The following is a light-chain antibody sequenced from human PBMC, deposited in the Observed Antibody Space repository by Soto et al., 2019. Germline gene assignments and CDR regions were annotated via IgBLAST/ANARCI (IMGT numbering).Light chain of an antibody. V-gene: IGKV1-5*03. CDR1: QTIINW. CDR2: KAS. CDR3: QQTLSFPPT. J-gene: IGKJ1*01. Sequence: DIQMTQSPSTLSASVGDRVTITCRASQTIINWLAWYQQKPGKAPKLLIYKASTLEGEVPSRFSGSGSETEFTLTISSLQPEDFATYYCQQTLSFPPTFGQGTKVDIK.